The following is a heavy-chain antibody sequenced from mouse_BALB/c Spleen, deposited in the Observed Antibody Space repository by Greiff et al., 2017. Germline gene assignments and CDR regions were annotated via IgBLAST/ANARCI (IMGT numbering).Heavy chain of an antibody. V-gene: IGHV5-17*02. CDR1: GFTFSSFG. CDR3: TYGNFAY. D-gene: IGHD2-10*02. Sequence: EVQGVESGGGLVQPGGSRKLSCAASGFTFSSFGMHWVRQAPEKGLEWVAYISSGSSTIYYADTVKGRFTISRDNPKNTLFLQMTSLRSEDTAMYYCTYGNFAYWGQGTLVTVSA. J-gene: IGHJ3*01. CDR2: ISSGSSTI.